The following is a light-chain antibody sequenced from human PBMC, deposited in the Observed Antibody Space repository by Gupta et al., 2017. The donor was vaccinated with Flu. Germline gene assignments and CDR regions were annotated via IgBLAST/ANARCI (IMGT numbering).Light chain of an antibody. CDR2: AAS. Sequence: DIQMTQSPSSLSASVGDRVTITCRASQSISSYLNWYQQKPGKAPKLLIYAASSLQSGVPSRFSGSGSGTDFTLTISSLQPEDFATYYGQQSYSTPTWTWCQGTKVEIK. CDR3: QQSYSTPTWT. J-gene: IGKJ1*01. V-gene: IGKV1-39*01. CDR1: QSISSY.